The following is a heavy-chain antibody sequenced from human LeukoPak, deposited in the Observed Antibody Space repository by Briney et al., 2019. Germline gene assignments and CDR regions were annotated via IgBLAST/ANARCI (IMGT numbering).Heavy chain of an antibody. CDR1: GFPVTTKD. D-gene: IGHD1-26*01. Sequence: GGSLRLSCAASGFPVTTKDMTWIRQAPGKGLEWVSVTYSGGSTFFADFVNGRFSISRDQSQNTLYLQMNSLRANDTAVYYCARAGDRGSHIDFWGQGTLVTVSS. CDR3: ARAGDRGSHIDF. CDR2: TYSGGST. V-gene: IGHV3-66*01. J-gene: IGHJ4*02.